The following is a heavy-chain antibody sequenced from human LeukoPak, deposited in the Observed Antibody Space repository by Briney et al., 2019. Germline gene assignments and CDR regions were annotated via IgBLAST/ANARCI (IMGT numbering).Heavy chain of an antibody. V-gene: IGHV4-59*01. Sequence: SETLSLTCXVSGGSLNNYYWSWIRQPPGKGLEWIGYMYYTGSTNYSPSLKSRVTMSPDTSKNHFSLKLRSVTAADTAVYYCAREGYCSGGTCSGAFDIWGQGTMVAVSS. J-gene: IGHJ3*02. CDR1: GGSLNNYY. CDR3: AREGYCSGGTCSGAFDI. D-gene: IGHD2-15*01. CDR2: MYYTGST.